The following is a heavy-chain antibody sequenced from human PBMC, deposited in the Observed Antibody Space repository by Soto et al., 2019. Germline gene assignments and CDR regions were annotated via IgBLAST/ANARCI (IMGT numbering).Heavy chain of an antibody. CDR1: GFTFSRYN. Sequence: EVQLVESGGGLVKPGGSLRLSCAASGFTFSRYNMNWVRQAPGKGPEWVSSISSSSSYIYYADSVKGRFTISRDNAKNSRYLQMNSLRAEDTAVYYCASRQTVAVAYYYYSMDVWGQGTTVTVSS. V-gene: IGHV3-21*01. J-gene: IGHJ6*02. CDR3: ASRQTVAVAYYYYSMDV. D-gene: IGHD6-19*01. CDR2: ISSSSSYI.